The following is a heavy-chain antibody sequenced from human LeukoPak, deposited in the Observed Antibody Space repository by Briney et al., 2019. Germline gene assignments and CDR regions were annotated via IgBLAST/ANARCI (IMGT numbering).Heavy chain of an antibody. D-gene: IGHD6-19*01. J-gene: IGHJ5*02. CDR1: GYTLTDYY. CDR3: ARLAGAVAGTNWDWFDP. V-gene: IGHV1-2*02. CDR2: INPNSGAT. Sequence: ASVKVSCKASGYTLTDYYLHWVRQAPGQGLKWMGWINPNSGATHYAQSFQARVTMTRDTSIASSYMELTGLESDDTAVYYCARLAGAVAGTNWDWFDPWGQGTLVTVSS.